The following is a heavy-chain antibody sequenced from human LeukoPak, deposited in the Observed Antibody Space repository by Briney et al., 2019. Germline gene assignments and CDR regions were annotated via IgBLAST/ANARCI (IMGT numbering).Heavy chain of an antibody. D-gene: IGHD5-18*01. CDR1: GYTFTSYD. CDR2: MNPNSGNT. V-gene: IGHV1-8*01. CDR3: ARSDSPPALSYYMDV. J-gene: IGHJ6*03. Sequence: ASVKVSCKASGYTFTSYDTNWVRQATGQGLEWMGWMNPNSGNTGYAQKFQGRVTMTRNTSISTAYMELSSLRSEDTAVYYCARSDSPPALSYYMDVRGKGTTVTISS.